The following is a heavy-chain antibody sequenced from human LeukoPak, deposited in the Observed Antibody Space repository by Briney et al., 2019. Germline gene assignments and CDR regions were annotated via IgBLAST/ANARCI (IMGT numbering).Heavy chain of an antibody. V-gene: IGHV4-30-2*02. CDR1: XGSIXXXXXS. D-gene: IGHD6-13*01. J-gene: IGHJ5*02. CDR2: IYHSGST. Sequence: SLTXAVSXGSIXXXXXSWXXXXQXXGXGLXXXGYIYHSGSTYYNPSLKSRVTISVDTSKNQFSLKLSSVTAADTAVYYCARGSSSXXXWFDPWGQXXXVTXX. CDR3: ARGSSSXXXWFDP.